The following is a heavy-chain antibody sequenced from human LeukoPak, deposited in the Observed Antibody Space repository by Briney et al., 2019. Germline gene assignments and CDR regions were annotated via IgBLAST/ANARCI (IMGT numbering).Heavy chain of an antibody. D-gene: IGHD1-1*01. CDR3: ARLEDYNWFDP. CDR1: RGSLSISSYY. V-gene: IGHV4-39*01. J-gene: IGHJ5*02. CDR2: IYYSGST. Sequence: PSETLSLTCVVSRGSLSISSYYGGWIRQPPGKGLGWVGSIYYSGSTYYNPSLKSRFTISVDTSRNQFSLKLSSVTAADTAVYYCARLEDYNWFDPWGQGTLVTVSS.